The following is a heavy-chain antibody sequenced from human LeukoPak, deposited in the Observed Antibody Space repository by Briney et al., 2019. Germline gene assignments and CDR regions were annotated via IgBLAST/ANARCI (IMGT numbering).Heavy chain of an antibody. CDR1: GYTFTSYG. CDR2: ISAYNGNT. Sequence: ASVKVSCKASGYTFTSYGISWVRQAPGQGLEWMGWISAYNGNTNYAQKLQGRVTMTTDTSTSTAYMELRSLRSDDTAVYYCARDQRLAVVPAAIQDAFDIWGQGTMVTVSS. V-gene: IGHV1-18*01. J-gene: IGHJ3*02. CDR3: ARDQRLAVVPAAIQDAFDI. D-gene: IGHD2-2*02.